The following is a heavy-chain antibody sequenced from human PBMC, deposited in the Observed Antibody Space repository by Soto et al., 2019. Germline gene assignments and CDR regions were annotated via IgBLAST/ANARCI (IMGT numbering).Heavy chain of an antibody. J-gene: IGHJ4*02. CDR3: ARHPPYGDYVAGFDD. V-gene: IGHV4-59*01. CDR2: IYYSGST. CDR1: GGSISSYY. D-gene: IGHD4-17*01. Sequence: PSETLSLTCTVSGGSISSYYWSWIRQPPGKGLEWIGYIYYSGSTNYNPSLKSRVTISVDTSKNQFSLKLSSVTAADTAVYYCARHPPYGDYVAGFDDWGQGTLVTVSS.